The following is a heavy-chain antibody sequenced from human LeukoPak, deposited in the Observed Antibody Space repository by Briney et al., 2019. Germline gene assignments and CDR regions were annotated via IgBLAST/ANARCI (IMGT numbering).Heavy chain of an antibody. V-gene: IGHV4-31*03. D-gene: IGHD3-10*01. CDR3: ATTYGSSMDV. CDR1: VGSISSGCYY. Sequence: SETLSLTCTVSVGSISSGCYYWSWIRQDPGKGLEWIGYIYYSGSTYYNPSLKSRVTISVDTSKNQFSLKLSSVTAADTAVYYCATTYGSSMDVWGQGTTVTVSS. J-gene: IGHJ6*02. CDR2: IYYSGST.